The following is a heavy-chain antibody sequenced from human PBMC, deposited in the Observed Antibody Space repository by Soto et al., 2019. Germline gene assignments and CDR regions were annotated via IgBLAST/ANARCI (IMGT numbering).Heavy chain of an antibody. D-gene: IGHD3-22*01. CDR2: ISGSGGST. CDR1: GFTFSSYA. V-gene: IGHV3-23*01. CDR3: AKADPRYYYDSSGYYYAGAFDI. Sequence: EAQLLESGGGLVQPGGSLRLSCAASGFTFSSYAMSWVRQAPGKGLEWVSAISGSGGSTYYADSVKGRFTISRDNSKNTLYLQMNSLRAEDTAVYYCAKADPRYYYDSSGYYYAGAFDIWGQGTMVTVSS. J-gene: IGHJ3*02.